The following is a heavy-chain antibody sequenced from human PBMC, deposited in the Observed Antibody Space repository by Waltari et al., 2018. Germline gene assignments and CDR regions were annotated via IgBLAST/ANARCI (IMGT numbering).Heavy chain of an antibody. CDR3: AFADFWSGYRYYYGMDV. CDR2: MNPNSGNT. CDR1: FTSYD. Sequence: FTSYDINWVRQATGQGLEWMGWMNPNSGNTGYAQKFQGRVTMTRNTSISTAYMELSSLRSEDTAVYYCAFADFWSGYRYYYGMDVWGQGTTVTVSS. D-gene: IGHD3-3*01. J-gene: IGHJ6*02. V-gene: IGHV1-8*02.